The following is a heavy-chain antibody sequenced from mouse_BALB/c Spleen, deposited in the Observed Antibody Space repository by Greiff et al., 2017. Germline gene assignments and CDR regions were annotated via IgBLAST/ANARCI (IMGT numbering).Heavy chain of an antibody. D-gene: IGHD2-1*01. CDR3: ARDSYYGNYPYYYAMDY. Sequence: VQLQESGPGLVAPSQSLSITCTVSGFSLTSYGVHWVRQPPGKGLEWLGVIWAGGSTNYNSALMSRLSISKDNSKSQVFLKMNSLQTDDTAMYYCARDSYYGNYPYYYAMDYWGQGTSVTVSS. CDR2: IWAGGST. CDR1: GFSLTSYG. J-gene: IGHJ4*01. V-gene: IGHV2-9*02.